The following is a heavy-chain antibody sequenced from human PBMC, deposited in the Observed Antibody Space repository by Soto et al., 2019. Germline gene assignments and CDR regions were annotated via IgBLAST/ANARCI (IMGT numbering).Heavy chain of an antibody. CDR1: GYTFTNHD. Sequence: QVQLVQSGAEVKKPGASVTVSCTASGYTFTNHDINWVRQTTGQGLEWMGWMNPNSGDTGYAQKFQGRVTMTRDTSIRTAYMELSNLRSDDTAVYYCARVGGNWNDDYFDYWGQGALVTVSS. CDR2: MNPNSGDT. J-gene: IGHJ4*02. V-gene: IGHV1-8*01. CDR3: ARVGGNWNDDYFDY. D-gene: IGHD1-1*01.